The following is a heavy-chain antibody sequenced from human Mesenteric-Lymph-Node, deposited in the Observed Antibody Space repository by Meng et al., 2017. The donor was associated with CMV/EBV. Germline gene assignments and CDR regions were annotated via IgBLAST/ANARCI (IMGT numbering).Heavy chain of an antibody. V-gene: IGHV3-11*04. CDR1: GFTFSDYY. CDR3: ARDIRSSWPNYYYYGMDV. D-gene: IGHD6-13*01. Sequence: GGSLRLSCAASGFTFSDYYMTWIRQAPGKGLDWVSYISGDKSTTYYADSVKGRFTISRDNAKNSLYLQMNSLRAEDTAVYYCARDIRSSWPNYYYYGMDVWGQGTTVTVSS. CDR2: ISGDKSTT. J-gene: IGHJ6*02.